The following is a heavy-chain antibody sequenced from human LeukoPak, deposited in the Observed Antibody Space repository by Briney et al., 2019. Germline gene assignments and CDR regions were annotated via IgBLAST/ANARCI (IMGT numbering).Heavy chain of an antibody. CDR2: ISSSSTTK. J-gene: IGHJ4*02. CDR1: GFTFSAYD. D-gene: IGHD1-1*01. V-gene: IGHV3-48*04. Sequence: SGGFLRLSCAASGFTFSAYDMNWVRQAPGKGLKWLSYISSSSTTKYHADSVKGRFTISRDNAKNSLYLQMNSLRAEDTGVYYCARWNLGSDYWGQGTLVTVSS. CDR3: ARWNLGSDY.